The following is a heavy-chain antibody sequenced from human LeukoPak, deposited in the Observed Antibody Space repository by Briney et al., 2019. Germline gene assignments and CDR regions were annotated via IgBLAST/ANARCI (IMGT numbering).Heavy chain of an antibody. Sequence: ASVKVSCKASGGTFSSYAISWVRQAPGQGLEWMGGSIPIFGTANYAQKFQGRVTITADESTSTAYMELSSLRSEDTAVYYYASRDGYNAFDYWGQGTLVTVSS. CDR1: GGTFSSYA. J-gene: IGHJ4*02. V-gene: IGHV1-69*13. D-gene: IGHD5-24*01. CDR3: ASRDGYNAFDY. CDR2: SIPIFGTA.